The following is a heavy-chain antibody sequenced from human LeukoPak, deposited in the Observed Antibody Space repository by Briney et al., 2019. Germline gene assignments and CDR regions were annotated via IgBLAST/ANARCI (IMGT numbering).Heavy chain of an antibody. J-gene: IGHJ4*02. D-gene: IGHD2-2*01. CDR3: AIGPHCTSTSCYYFDY. CDR2: IYYSGST. Sequence: SETLSLTCTVYGGSISSSYWSWIRQPPGKGLESLGYIYYSGSTNYNPSLKSRVTISVDTSKNQFSLKLSSVTAADTAVYYCAIGPHCTSTSCYYFDYWGQGTLVTVSS. V-gene: IGHV4-59*01. CDR1: GGSISSSY.